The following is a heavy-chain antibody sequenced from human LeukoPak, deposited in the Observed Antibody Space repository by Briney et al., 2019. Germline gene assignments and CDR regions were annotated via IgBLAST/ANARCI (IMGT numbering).Heavy chain of an antibody. V-gene: IGHV4-34*01. CDR2: INHSGST. CDR1: GFTFSSYA. CDR3: ARQGYHDYVWGSYEIDI. Sequence: PGGSLRLSCAASGFTFSSYAMSWIRQSPGKGLEWIGEINHSGSTNYNPSLKSRVTISIDTSKNQFSLKLSSVTAADTAVYYCARQGYHDYVWGSYEIDIWGQGTMVTVSS. J-gene: IGHJ3*02. D-gene: IGHD3-16*01.